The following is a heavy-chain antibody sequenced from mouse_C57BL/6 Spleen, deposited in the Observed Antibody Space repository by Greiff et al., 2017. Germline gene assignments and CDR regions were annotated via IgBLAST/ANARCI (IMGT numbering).Heavy chain of an antibody. CDR1: GYTFTDYY. J-gene: IGHJ1*03. CDR3: ARGNWADWYFDV. Sequence: EVQLQQSGPELVKPGASVKISCKASGYTFTDYYMNWVKQSHGKSLEWIGDINPNNGGTSYNQKFKGKATLTVDTSSSTAYMELRSLTSEDSAVYYCARGNWADWYFDVWGTGTTVTVSS. CDR2: INPNNGGT. D-gene: IGHD4-1*01. V-gene: IGHV1-26*01.